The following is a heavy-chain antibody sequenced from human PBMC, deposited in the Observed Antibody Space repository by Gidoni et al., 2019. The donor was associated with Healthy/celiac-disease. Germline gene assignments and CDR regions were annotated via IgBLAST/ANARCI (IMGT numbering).Heavy chain of an antibody. Sequence: QVQLMESGGGVVQPGRSMRLSCAASGFSFSSYGMHWVRPAPGKGLEWVSVIWYDGSNKYYADSVKGRFTISRDNSKNTLYLQMNSLRAEDTAVYYCARDYPDDSSGYYSFYFDYWGQGTLVTVSS. D-gene: IGHD3-22*01. CDR2: IWYDGSNK. V-gene: IGHV3-33*01. CDR3: ARDYPDDSSGYYSFYFDY. CDR1: GFSFSSYG. J-gene: IGHJ4*02.